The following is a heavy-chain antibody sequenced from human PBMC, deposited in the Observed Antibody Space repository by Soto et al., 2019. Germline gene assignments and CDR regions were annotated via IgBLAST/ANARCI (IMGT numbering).Heavy chain of an antibody. J-gene: IGHJ4*02. CDR3: AKDHDEDFGYDLDYFNY. V-gene: IGHV3-9*01. CDR1: GFNFDDYA. CDR2: ISWEGGSI. Sequence: PGGSLRLSCAASGFNFDDYAMHWVRRVPGKGLEWVSGISWEGGSIGYADSVKGRFTISRDNAKNSLYLEMNSLRSEDTAFYYCAKDHDEDFGYDLDYFNYWGQGTLVTVSS. D-gene: IGHD5-12*01.